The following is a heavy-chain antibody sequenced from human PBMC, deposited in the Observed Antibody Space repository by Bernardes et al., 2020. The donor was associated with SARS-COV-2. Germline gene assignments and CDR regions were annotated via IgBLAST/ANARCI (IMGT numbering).Heavy chain of an antibody. D-gene: IGHD4-17*01. V-gene: IGHV3-7*01. J-gene: IGHJ4*01. CDR1: VFRLSAYF. CDR3: VRVDDYGDYSFDH. CDR2: INHDGSEK. Sequence: GGSLRPSCGASVFRLSAYFMSLVRQSPGKGLEWVSTINHDGSEKKYVDSVKGRFTVSRDNAKNALFLHMTSLRAEDTAVYYCVRVDDYGDYSFDHWGHGTLVSVSS.